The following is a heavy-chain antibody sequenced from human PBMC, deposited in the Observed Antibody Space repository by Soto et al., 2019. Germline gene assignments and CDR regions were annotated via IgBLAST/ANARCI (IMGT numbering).Heavy chain of an antibody. CDR1: GFTFSSYA. V-gene: IGHV3-23*01. CDR3: DGAYCGGDCQYYYYYGMDV. D-gene: IGHD2-21*02. Sequence: GGSLRLSCAASGFTFSSYAMSWVRQAPGKGLEWVSAISGSGGSTYYADSVKGRFTISRDNSKNTLYLQMNSLRAEDTAVYYCDGAYCGGDCQYYYYYGMDVWGQGTTVTISS. CDR2: ISGSGGST. J-gene: IGHJ6*02.